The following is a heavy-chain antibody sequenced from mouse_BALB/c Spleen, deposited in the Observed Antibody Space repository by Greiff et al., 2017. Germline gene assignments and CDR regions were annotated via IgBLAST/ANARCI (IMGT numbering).Heavy chain of an antibody. Sequence: VQLQQSGAELVRSGASVKLSCTASGFNIKDYYMHWVKQRPEQGLEWIGWIDPENGDTEYAPKFQGKATMTADTSSNTAYLQLSSLTSEDTAVYYCNAGYGSSYAMDYWGQGTSGTVSS. D-gene: IGHD1-1*01. CDR1: GFNIKDYY. J-gene: IGHJ4*01. CDR2: IDPENGDT. CDR3: NAGYGSSYAMDY. V-gene: IGHV14-4*02.